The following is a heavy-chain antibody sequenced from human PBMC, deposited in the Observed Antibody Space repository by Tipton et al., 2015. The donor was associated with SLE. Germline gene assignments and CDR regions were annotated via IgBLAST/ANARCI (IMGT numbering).Heavy chain of an antibody. CDR3: ARSEYSSGLIDY. CDR2: IYTSGST. Sequence: TLSLTCTVSGGSISSGSYFWGWIRQPAGKGLEWIGHIYTSGSTNYNPSLKSRVSLSVDTSKKQFSLKLSSVTAADTAVYYCARSEYSSGLIDYWGQGTLVTVSS. CDR1: GGSISSGSYF. V-gene: IGHV4-61*09. J-gene: IGHJ4*02. D-gene: IGHD6-19*01.